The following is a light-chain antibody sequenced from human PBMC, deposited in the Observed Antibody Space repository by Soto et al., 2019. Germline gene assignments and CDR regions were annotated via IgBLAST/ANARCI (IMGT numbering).Light chain of an antibody. CDR3: QQYGSSPWT. Sequence: EIVLTQSPGTLSLSPGERAALSCRAGQSVRSNLAWYQQKPGQAPRLLTYGASTRATGIPDRFSGSGSGTDFTLTISRLEPEDFAVYYCQQYGSSPWTFGQGTKVDIK. V-gene: IGKV3-20*01. CDR1: QSVRSN. CDR2: GAS. J-gene: IGKJ1*01.